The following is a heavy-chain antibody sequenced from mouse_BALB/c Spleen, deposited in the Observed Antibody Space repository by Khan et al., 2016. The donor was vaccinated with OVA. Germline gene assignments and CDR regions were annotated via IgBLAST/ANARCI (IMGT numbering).Heavy chain of an antibody. D-gene: IGHD2-3*01. J-gene: IGHJ2*01. Sequence: EVQLQESGTELVRPGASVRLSCTASGFNIKDYYIHWVKQRPDQGLEWIGWIDPENGNTVYDPKFQGKATITADTSSDTAYLQLSSLTSEDTAVYYCPRSILRDFDYWGQGTTLTVSS. V-gene: IGHV14-1*02. CDR3: PRSILRDFDY. CDR2: IDPENGNT. CDR1: GFNIKDYY.